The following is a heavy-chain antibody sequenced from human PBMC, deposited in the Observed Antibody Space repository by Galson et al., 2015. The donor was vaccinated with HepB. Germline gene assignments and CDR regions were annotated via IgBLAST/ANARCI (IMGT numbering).Heavy chain of an antibody. D-gene: IGHD3-22*01. J-gene: IGHJ4*02. CDR2: ISSSSIYI. CDR1: GFTFSSYS. V-gene: IGHV3-21*01. Sequence: SLRLSCAASGFTFSSYSMNWVRQAPGKGLEWASSISSSSIYIYYADSVKGRFTISRDNAKSSLYLQMNSLRAEDTAVYYCARDRPHSSGKIDYWGQGTLVTVSS. CDR3: ARDRPHSSGKIDY.